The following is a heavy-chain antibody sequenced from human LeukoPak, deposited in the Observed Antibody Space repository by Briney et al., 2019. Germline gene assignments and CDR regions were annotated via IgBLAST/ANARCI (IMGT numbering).Heavy chain of an antibody. V-gene: IGHV3-48*03. CDR3: ARDSTVERGNYFDY. J-gene: IGHJ4*02. D-gene: IGHD1-1*01. CDR1: GFTFSSYE. Sequence: GGSLRLSCAASGFTFSSYEMNWVRQAPGKGLEWVSYISSSGSTIYYADSVKGRFTSSRDDAKNSLYLQMNSLRAEDTAVYYCARDSTVERGNYFDYWGQGTLVTVSS. CDR2: ISSSGSTI.